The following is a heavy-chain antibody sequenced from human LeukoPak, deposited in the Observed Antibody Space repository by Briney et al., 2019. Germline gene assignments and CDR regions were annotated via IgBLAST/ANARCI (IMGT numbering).Heavy chain of an antibody. CDR3: ARAVTIFGVVIKDSWFDP. CDR1: GYSISSGHY. Sequence: SETLSLTCAVSGYSISSGHYWGWIRQPPGKGLEWIGSMYHSGSTYYNPSLESRVTISVDTSKNQFSLKLSSVTAADTAVYYCARAVTIFGVVIKDSWFDPWGQGTLVTVSS. CDR2: MYHSGST. V-gene: IGHV4-38-2*01. J-gene: IGHJ5*02. D-gene: IGHD3-3*01.